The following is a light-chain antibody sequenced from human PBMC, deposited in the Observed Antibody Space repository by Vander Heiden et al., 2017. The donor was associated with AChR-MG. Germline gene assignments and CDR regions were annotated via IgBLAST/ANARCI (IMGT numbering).Light chain of an antibody. CDR3: QQHDYLPFT. Sequence: DIQLTQSTTSLSASVGDRVTITCQASQDLRNSLNWYQHKPGKAPKLLIYVASNLETGDASRFSGAGFGTEFTLTISSLQPEDVGTYYCQQHDYLPFTFGQGSRQEI. CDR1: QDLRNS. CDR2: VAS. V-gene: IGKV1-33*01. J-gene: IGKJ2*01.